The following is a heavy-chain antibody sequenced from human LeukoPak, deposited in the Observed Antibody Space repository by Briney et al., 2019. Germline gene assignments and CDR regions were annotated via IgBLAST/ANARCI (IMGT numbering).Heavy chain of an antibody. J-gene: IGHJ1*01. CDR3: AKDRGFGELYFQH. CDR1: GFTFSNYG. V-gene: IGHV3-23*01. D-gene: IGHD3-10*01. CDR2: ISGSGGST. Sequence: GGSLRLSCAASGFTFSNYGMHWVRQAPGKGLEWVSGISGSGGSTYYADSVKGRFTISRDNSKNTLYLQMNSLRAEDTAVYYCAKDRGFGELYFQHWGQGTLVTVSS.